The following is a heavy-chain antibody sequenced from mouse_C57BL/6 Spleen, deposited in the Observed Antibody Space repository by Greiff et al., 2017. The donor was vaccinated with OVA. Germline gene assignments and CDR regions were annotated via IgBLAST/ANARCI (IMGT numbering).Heavy chain of an antibody. Sequence: EVKVVESGGDLVKPGGSLKLSCAASGFTFSSYGMSWVRQTPDKRLEWVATISSGGSYTYYPDSVKGRFTISRDNAKNTLYLQMSSLKSEDTAMYYCARQDDGYPYYFDYWGQGTTLTVSS. CDR1: GFTFSSYG. CDR3: ARQDDGYPYYFDY. V-gene: IGHV5-6*01. D-gene: IGHD2-3*01. J-gene: IGHJ2*01. CDR2: ISSGGSYT.